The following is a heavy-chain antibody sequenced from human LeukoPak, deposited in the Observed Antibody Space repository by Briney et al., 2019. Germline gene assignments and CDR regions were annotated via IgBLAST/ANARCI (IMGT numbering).Heavy chain of an antibody. CDR3: ASCDYYGSGSYCHDY. CDR1: GYTFTSYD. Sequence: ASVKVSCKASGYTFTSYDINWVRQATGQGLEWMGWMNPNSGNTGYAQKFQGRVTITADESTSTAYMELSSLRSEDTAVYYCASCDYYGSGSYCHDYWGQGTLVTVSS. J-gene: IGHJ4*02. V-gene: IGHV1-8*03. CDR2: MNPNSGNT. D-gene: IGHD3-10*01.